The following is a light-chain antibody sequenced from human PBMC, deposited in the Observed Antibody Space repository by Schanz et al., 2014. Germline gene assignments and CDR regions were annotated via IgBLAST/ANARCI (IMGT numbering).Light chain of an antibody. V-gene: IGLV2-14*01. Sequence: QSALTQPASVSGSPGQSITISCTGTSSDVGGYNYVSWYQQHPGKAPKLMIYDVSNRPSGVSNRFSGSKSGNTASLTISGLQAEDEADYYCCSYAGSSTLWVFGGGTKLTVL. CDR3: CSYAGSSTLWV. CDR2: DVS. CDR1: SSDVGGYNY. J-gene: IGLJ3*02.